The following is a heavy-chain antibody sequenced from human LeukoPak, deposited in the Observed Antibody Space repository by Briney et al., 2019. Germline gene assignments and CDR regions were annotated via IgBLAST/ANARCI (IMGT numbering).Heavy chain of an antibody. D-gene: IGHD2-2*01. Sequence: PSETLSLTCSVSGGSISSSNYYWGWIRQFPGKGLEWIGSIYYSGSTYYSPSLKSRFTIAVDTSKNQFSLKVNSVTAADTAVYYCARWYCSSAYCYYDYWGQGTLVTVSS. CDR1: GGSISSSNYY. J-gene: IGHJ4*02. CDR3: ARWYCSSAYCYYDY. V-gene: IGHV4-39*01. CDR2: IYYSGST.